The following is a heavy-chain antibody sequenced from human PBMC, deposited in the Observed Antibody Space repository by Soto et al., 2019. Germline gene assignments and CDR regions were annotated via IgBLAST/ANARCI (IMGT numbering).Heavy chain of an antibody. CDR2: ISYDGSNK. V-gene: IGHV3-30-3*01. CDR3: ARDWSGYDFLHGMDV. Sequence: PGGSLRLSCAASGFTFSSYAMHWVRQAPGKGLEWVAVISYDGSNKYYADSVKGRFTISRDNSKNTLYLQMNSLRAEDTAVYYCARDWSGYDFLHGMDVWGQGTTGTVS. D-gene: IGHD5-12*01. CDR1: GFTFSSYA. J-gene: IGHJ6*02.